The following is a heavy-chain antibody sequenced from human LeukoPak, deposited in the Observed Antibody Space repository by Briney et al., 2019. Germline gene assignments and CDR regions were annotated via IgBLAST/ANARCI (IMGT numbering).Heavy chain of an antibody. CDR2: ISHSGST. J-gene: IGHJ5*02. CDR1: GGSFSGYY. V-gene: IGHV4-34*01. CDR3: ARESWNYFNWFDP. Sequence: SETLSLTCAVYGGSFSGYYWSWIRQPPGKGLEWIGEISHSGSTNYNPSLKSRVTISVDTSKNQFSLKLSSVTAADTAVYYCARESWNYFNWFDPWGQGTLVTVSS. D-gene: IGHD1-7*01.